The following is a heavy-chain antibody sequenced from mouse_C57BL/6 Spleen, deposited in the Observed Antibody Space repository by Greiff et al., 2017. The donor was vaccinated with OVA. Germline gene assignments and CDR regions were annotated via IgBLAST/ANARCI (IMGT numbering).Heavy chain of an antibody. V-gene: IGHV1-62-2*01. D-gene: IGHD2-3*01. Sequence: QVQLQQSGAELVKPGASVKLSCKASGYTFTEYTIHWVKQRSGQGLEWIGWFYPGSGSIKYNEKFKDKATLTADKSSSPASLALSRLTSADPAVYFCGRHEGMGGAREYWGQGTSVTVAA. CDR2: FYPGSGSI. J-gene: IGHJ4*01. CDR3: GRHEGMGGAREY. CDR1: GYTFTEYT.